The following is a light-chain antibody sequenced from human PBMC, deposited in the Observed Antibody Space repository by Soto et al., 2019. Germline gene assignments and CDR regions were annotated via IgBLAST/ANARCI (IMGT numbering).Light chain of an antibody. CDR2: LAS. CDR3: MQALQTPWT. V-gene: IGKV2-28*01. J-gene: IGKJ1*01. CDR1: QSLLHSNGYNS. Sequence: DIVMTQSPLSLSVTPGEPASISCRSNQSLLHSNGYNSLDWYVQKSGQSPQIIIFLASSRVAGVPERYSGRGSGTDFTLKIRSVEAEDVGVYYCMQALQTPWTFGQGTKVELK.